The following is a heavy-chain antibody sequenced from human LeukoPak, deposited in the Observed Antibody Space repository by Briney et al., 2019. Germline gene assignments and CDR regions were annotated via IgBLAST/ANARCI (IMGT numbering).Heavy chain of an antibody. J-gene: IGHJ4*01. CDR3: ARGTGSLFY. V-gene: IGHV4-34*01. CDR1: GGSFSGYY. Sequence: SETLSLTCAVYGGSFSGYYWSWIRQPPGKGLEWIGEINHSGSTNYNPSLKSRVTISVDTSKNQFSLKLSSVTAADTAVYYCARGTGSLFYWGHGILVTVSS. CDR2: INHSGST. D-gene: IGHD3-10*01.